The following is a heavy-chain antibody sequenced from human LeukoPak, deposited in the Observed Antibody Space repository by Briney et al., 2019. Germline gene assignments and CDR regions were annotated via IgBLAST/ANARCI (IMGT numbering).Heavy chain of an antibody. D-gene: IGHD2-2*01. CDR1: GFTFSLYA. CDR2: INDESSDI. Sequence: GGSLRLSCAASGFTFSLYAMNWVRQAPGRGLEWVSYINDESSDIHYAGSVRGRFTISRDDARQTLYLQLSSLRVEDTAVYYCARDTFQPGLIDSWGQGTLVTVSS. CDR3: ARDTFQPGLIDS. J-gene: IGHJ4*02. V-gene: IGHV3-21*05.